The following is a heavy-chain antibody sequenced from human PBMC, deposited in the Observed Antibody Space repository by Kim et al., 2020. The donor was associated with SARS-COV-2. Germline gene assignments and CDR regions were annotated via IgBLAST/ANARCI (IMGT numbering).Heavy chain of an antibody. Sequence: SETLSLTCTVSGGSINNYFWSWIRQPPGKRLEWIGYIYYSGSTSYNPSLLSRATISVDTSKNQFSLNLSSVTAADTAVYYCARRVRFLEGGGFDYWSQGTLVTVSS. D-gene: IGHD3-3*01. V-gene: IGHV4-59*08. J-gene: IGHJ4*02. CDR1: GGSINNYF. CDR2: IYYSGST. CDR3: ARRVRFLEGGGFDY.